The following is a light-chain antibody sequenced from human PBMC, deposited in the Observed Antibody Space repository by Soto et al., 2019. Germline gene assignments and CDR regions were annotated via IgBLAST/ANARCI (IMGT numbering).Light chain of an antibody. CDR2: VAS. J-gene: IGKJ5*01. V-gene: IGKV1-39*01. CDR1: QNIENY. Sequence: DIQMTQSPSSLSASLGDTVTISCRASQNIENYLHWYQQKTGKAPEVLLYVASVLKDGVSSRFSGSGYGTDFTLTITNLQPEDLAIYYCQQSCGSPPITFGQGTRL. CDR3: QQSCGSPPIT.